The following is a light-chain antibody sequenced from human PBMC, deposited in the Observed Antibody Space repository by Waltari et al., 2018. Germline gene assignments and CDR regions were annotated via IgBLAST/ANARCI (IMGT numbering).Light chain of an antibody. CDR3: MQSLEYPYT. Sequence: EIVMTQTPLSLPVTPGQPASISCKSSQSLLHRDGKTYLYWFLQKPGQSPKLLMYGIIYRFHGVPDRFSGSGSGTDFTLKISRMEADDVGIYYCMQSLEYPYTFGQGTKLEIK. J-gene: IGKJ2*01. CDR2: GII. V-gene: IGKV2D-29*02. CDR1: QSLLHRDGKTY.